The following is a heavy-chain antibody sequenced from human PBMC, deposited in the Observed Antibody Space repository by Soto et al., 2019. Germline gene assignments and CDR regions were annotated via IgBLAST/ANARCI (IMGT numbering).Heavy chain of an antibody. J-gene: IGHJ5*02. CDR1: GYTFTSYG. V-gene: IGHV1-18*01. Sequence: ASVKVSCKASGYTFTSYGISWVRQAPGQGLEWMGWISAYNGNTNYAQKLQGRVTMTTDTSTSTAYMELRSLRSDDTAVYYCARYSYDSSGSGNWFDPWGQGTLVTVSS. D-gene: IGHD3-22*01. CDR2: ISAYNGNT. CDR3: ARYSYDSSGSGNWFDP.